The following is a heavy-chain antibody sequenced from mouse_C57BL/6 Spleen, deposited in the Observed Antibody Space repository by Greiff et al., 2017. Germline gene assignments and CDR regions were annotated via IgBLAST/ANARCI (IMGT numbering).Heavy chain of an antibody. J-gene: IGHJ4*01. CDR2: INPNNGGT. V-gene: IGHV1-26*01. CDR1: GYTFTDYY. CDR3: ASHYDPILYAMDY. D-gene: IGHD2-4*01. Sequence: EVQLQQSGPELVKPGASVKISCKASGYTFTDYYMNWVKQSHGKSLEWIGDINPNNGGTSYNQKFKGKATLTVDQSSSTAYMELRSLTSEDSAVYYCASHYDPILYAMDYGGQGTSVTVSS.